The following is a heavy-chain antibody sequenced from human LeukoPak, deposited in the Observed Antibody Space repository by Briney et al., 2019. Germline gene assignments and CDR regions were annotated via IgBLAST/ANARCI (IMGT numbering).Heavy chain of an antibody. Sequence: GASVKVSCKASGYTFASYDINWVRQATGQGLEWMGWMNPNSGNTGYAQKFQGRVTMTRNTSISTAYMELSSLRSEDTAMYYCARVRKWLSYFDYWGQGTLVTVSS. CDR2: MNPNSGNT. CDR3: ARVRKWLSYFDY. CDR1: GYTFASYD. V-gene: IGHV1-8*01. D-gene: IGHD3-22*01. J-gene: IGHJ4*02.